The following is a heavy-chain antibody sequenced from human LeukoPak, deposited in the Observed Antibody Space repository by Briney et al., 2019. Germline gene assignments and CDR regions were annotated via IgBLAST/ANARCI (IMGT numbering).Heavy chain of an antibody. Sequence: ASVKVSCKASGYTFTSYGISWVRQAPGQGLEWMGWISAYNGNTNYAQKPQGRVTMTTDTSTSTAYMELRSLRSDDTAVYYCARDVQIYCSSTSCYVDYDAFDIWGRGTMVTVSS. CDR1: GYTFTSYG. J-gene: IGHJ3*02. CDR3: ARDVQIYCSSTSCYVDYDAFDI. V-gene: IGHV1-18*01. CDR2: ISAYNGNT. D-gene: IGHD2-2*01.